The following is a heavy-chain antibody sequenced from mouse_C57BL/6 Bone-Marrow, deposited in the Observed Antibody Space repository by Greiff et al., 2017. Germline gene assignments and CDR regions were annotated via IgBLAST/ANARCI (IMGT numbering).Heavy chain of an antibody. CDR3: ASKQDGYAMDY. V-gene: IGHV1-55*01. D-gene: IGHD2-3*01. CDR2: IYPGSGST. J-gene: IGHJ4*01. CDR1: GYTFTSYW. Sequence: QVQLQQPGAELVKPGASVKMSCKASGYTFTSYWLTWVKQRPGQGLEWIGDIYPGSGSTNYNEKFKSKATLTVDTSSSTAYMQLSSLTSEASAVYDCASKQDGYAMDYWCQGTSVTVSS.